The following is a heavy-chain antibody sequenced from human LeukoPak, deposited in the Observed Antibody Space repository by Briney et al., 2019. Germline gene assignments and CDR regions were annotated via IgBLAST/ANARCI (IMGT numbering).Heavy chain of an antibody. Sequence: GGSLRLSCAASGFTFDDYGMHWVRQGPGKGLEWVSGISWNSGTIVYADSVRGRFTISRDNAKSSLYLQMNDLRAEDTALYYCAKGFIVATLLYYGMDVWGQGTTVTVSS. J-gene: IGHJ6*02. CDR1: GFTFDDYG. D-gene: IGHD5-12*01. CDR2: ISWNSGTI. CDR3: AKGFIVATLLYYGMDV. V-gene: IGHV3-9*01.